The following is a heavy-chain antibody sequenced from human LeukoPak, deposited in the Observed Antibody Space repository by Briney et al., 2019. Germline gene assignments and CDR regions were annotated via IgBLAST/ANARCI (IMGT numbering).Heavy chain of an antibody. J-gene: IGHJ4*02. V-gene: IGHV3-21*04. CDR3: AKLKGSSWYGAGDY. Sequence: GGSLRLSCAASGFTFNTYNMNWVRQAPGKGLEWLSCISGGSSSIYYADSVQGRFTISRDNAKNTLFLQMNSLRAEDTAIYYCAKLKGSSWYGAGDYWGQGTLVTVSS. CDR1: GFTFNTYN. D-gene: IGHD6-13*01. CDR2: ISGGSSSI.